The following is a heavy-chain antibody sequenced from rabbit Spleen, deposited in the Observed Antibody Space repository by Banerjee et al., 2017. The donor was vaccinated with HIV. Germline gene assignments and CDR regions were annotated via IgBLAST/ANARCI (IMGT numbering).Heavy chain of an antibody. Sequence: QELLVESGGGLVQPGGSLKLSCKASGFSFSSSDYICWVRQAPGKGLEWISCIAGSSSGFTYSATWAKGRFTISKTSSTTVTLQMTSLTAADTATYFCARDTGSSFSTYGMDLWGPGTLVTVS. D-gene: IGHD8-1*01. CDR3: ARDTGSSFSTYGMDL. J-gene: IGHJ6*01. CDR1: GFSFSSSDY. V-gene: IGHV1S45*01. CDR2: IAGSSSGFT.